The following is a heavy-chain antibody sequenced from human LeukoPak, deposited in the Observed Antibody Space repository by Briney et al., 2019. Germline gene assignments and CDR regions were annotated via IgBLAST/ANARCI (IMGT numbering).Heavy chain of an antibody. V-gene: IGHV3-7*01. D-gene: IGHD1-26*01. J-gene: IGHJ4*02. CDR3: SRSGTYAFF. CDR1: GFTFSSYS. CDR2: IKQDGSDK. Sequence: PGGSLRLSCAASGFTFSSYSMNWVRQAPGKGLEWVGNIKQDGSDKNYMDSVKGRFTISRDNAKNSVYLQMSSLRAEDTAVYYCSRSGTYAFFWGQGTLVTVSS.